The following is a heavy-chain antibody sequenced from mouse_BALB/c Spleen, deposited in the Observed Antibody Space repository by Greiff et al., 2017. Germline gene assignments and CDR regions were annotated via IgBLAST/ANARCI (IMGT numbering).Heavy chain of an antibody. D-gene: IGHD2-1*01. J-gene: IGHJ4*01. V-gene: IGHV1-54*01. Sequence: VQLQQSGAELVRPGPSVKVSCKASGYAFTNYLIEWVQQRPGQGLEWIGVINPGSGGTNYNEKFKGKATLTADKSSSTAYMQLSSLTSDDSAVYFCARRGNYDDYYAMDYWGQGTSVTVSS. CDR1: GYAFTNYL. CDR2: INPGSGGT. CDR3: ARRGNYDDYYAMDY.